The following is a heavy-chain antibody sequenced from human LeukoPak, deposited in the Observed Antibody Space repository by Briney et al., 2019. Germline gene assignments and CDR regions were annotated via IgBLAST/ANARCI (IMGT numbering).Heavy chain of an antibody. CDR2: IYGGGAT. CDR3: VRSYSSGWFDY. J-gene: IGHJ4*02. Sequence: PGGSLRLSCAASGVTVSSTYMSWVRQAPGKGLEWFSVIYGGGATYYADSVKGRFTISRDNSRNTLYLQMSSLRAEDTAVYYCVRSYSSGWFDYWGQGTLVTVSS. D-gene: IGHD6-19*01. V-gene: IGHV3-53*01. CDR1: GVTVSSTY.